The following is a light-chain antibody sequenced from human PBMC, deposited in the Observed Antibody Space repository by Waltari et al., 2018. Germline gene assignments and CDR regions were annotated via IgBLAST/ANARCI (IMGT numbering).Light chain of an antibody. CDR2: KAS. CDR3: QQYNKYPLT. Sequence: DIQMTQSPSTLSASVGDRVTISCRASQSIITLLAWYPQKPGKAPKLLVYKASSLESGVPSRFSGSGSGTEFTLTISSLQADDFATYYCQQYNKYPLTFGGGTKVEI. J-gene: IGKJ4*01. CDR1: QSIITL. V-gene: IGKV1-5*03.